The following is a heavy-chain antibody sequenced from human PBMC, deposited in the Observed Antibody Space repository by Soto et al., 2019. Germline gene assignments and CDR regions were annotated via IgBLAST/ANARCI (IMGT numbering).Heavy chain of an antibody. CDR2: IIPIFGTA. J-gene: IGHJ6*02. CDR1: GGTFSSYA. CDR3: AREAHTAMGPPYYYYYGMDV. D-gene: IGHD5-18*01. Sequence: QVQLVQSGAEVKKPGSSVKVSCKASGGTFSSYAISWVRQAPGQGLEWMGGIIPIFGTANYAQKFQGRGTITADESTSTAYMELSSLRSEDTAVYYCAREAHTAMGPPYYYYYGMDVWGQGTTVTVSS. V-gene: IGHV1-69*01.